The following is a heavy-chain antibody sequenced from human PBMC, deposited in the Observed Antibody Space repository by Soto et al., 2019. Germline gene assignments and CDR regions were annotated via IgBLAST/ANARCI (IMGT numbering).Heavy chain of an antibody. Sequence: GGSLRLSCSASGFTFSSYAMHWVRQAPGKGLEYVSAISSNGGSTYYADSVKGRFTISRDNSKNTLYLQMSSLRAEDTAVYYCVSLPFLATAGSFYWGQGTLVTVSS. J-gene: IGHJ4*02. V-gene: IGHV3-64D*08. CDR1: GFTFSSYA. CDR2: ISSNGGST. D-gene: IGHD6-13*01. CDR3: VSLPFLATAGSFY.